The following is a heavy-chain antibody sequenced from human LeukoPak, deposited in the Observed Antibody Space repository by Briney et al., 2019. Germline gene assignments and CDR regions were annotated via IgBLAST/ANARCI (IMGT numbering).Heavy chain of an antibody. J-gene: IGHJ6*02. CDR2: IIPIFGTA. D-gene: IGHD2-15*01. V-gene: IGHV1-69*13. Sequence: SVKVSCKASGYTFTSYGISWVRQAPGQGLEWMGGIIPIFGTANYAQKFQGRVTITADESTSTAYMELSSLRSEDTAVYYCARAPSDCSGGSCYEVYYYYGMDVWGQGTTVTVSS. CDR1: GYTFTSYG. CDR3: ARAPSDCSGGSCYEVYYYYGMDV.